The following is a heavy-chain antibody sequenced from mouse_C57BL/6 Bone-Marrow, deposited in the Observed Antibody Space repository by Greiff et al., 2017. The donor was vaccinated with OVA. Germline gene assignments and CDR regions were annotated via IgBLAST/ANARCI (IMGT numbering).Heavy chain of an antibody. V-gene: IGHV1-55*01. Sequence: VQLQQSGAELVKPGASVKMSCKASGYTFTSYWITWVKQRPGQGLEWIGDIYPGSGSTNYNEKFKSKDTLTVDTSSSTAYMQLSSLTSEDSAVYYCARRYYGSSWYFDVWGTGTTVTVSS. CDR1: GYTFTSYW. CDR2: IYPGSGST. CDR3: ARRYYGSSWYFDV. J-gene: IGHJ1*03. D-gene: IGHD1-1*01.